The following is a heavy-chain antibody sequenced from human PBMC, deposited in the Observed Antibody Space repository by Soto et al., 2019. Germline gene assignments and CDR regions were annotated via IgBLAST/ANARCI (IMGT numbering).Heavy chain of an antibody. V-gene: IGHV3-33*01. CDR1: GFIFSNFG. J-gene: IGHJ6*02. D-gene: IGHD6-19*01. CDR2: IWYDGSNE. Sequence: QVQLVESGGGVVQPGRSLRLSCAASGFIFSNFGMHWDRQAPGKGLEWVAVIWYDGSNEYYADSVKGRFTISKDNSKNTLYLQMNSLRDEDTAVYYCARDDIPGRAVATYGMDVWGQGTTVTVSS. CDR3: ARDDIPGRAVATYGMDV.